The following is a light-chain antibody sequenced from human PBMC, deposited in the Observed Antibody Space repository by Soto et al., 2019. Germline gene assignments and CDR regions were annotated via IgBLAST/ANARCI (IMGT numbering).Light chain of an antibody. J-gene: IGKJ3*01. CDR1: QGISSY. CDR2: AAS. CDR3: QQLDSYVFT. Sequence: IQLTQSPSSLSASVGDRVTITCRASQGISSYLAWYQQKSGEAPKLLIYAASTLQSGVPSRFSGSGSGTDFTLTISSLQPEDFATYYCQQLDSYVFTFGPGTKVDIK. V-gene: IGKV1-9*01.